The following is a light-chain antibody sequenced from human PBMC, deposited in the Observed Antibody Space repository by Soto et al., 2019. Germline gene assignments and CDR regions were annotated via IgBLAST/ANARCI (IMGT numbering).Light chain of an antibody. CDR2: EDN. CDR1: SGSIASNY. J-gene: IGLJ2*01. V-gene: IGLV6-57*02. CDR3: QSYDNTMRVL. Sequence: NFMLTQPHSVSESPGKTVTISCTGSSGSIASNYVQWYQQRPGGAPTTVIYEDNERPSGVPDRFSGSIDRSSNSASLTISGLKTEDEADYYCQSYDNTMRVLFGGGTKLTVL.